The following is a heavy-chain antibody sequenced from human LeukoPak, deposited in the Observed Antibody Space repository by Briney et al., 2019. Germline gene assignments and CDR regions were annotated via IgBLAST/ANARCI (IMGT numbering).Heavy chain of an antibody. V-gene: IGHV3-53*01. J-gene: IGHJ5*02. Sequence: QPGGSLRLSCAASGFTVSNNYMAWVRQAPGKGLEWVSVIYGGGGTYYGDSARGRFTISRDNSKNTLYLQMNSLRAEDTAVYYCAKDPPLLRFLEWLHSWGQGTLVTVSS. CDR1: GFTVSNNY. CDR3: AKDPPLLRFLEWLHS. CDR2: IYGGGGT. D-gene: IGHD3-3*01.